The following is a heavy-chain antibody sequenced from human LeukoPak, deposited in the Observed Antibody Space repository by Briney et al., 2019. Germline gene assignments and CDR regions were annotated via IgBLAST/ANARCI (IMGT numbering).Heavy chain of an antibody. CDR1: GFTFSSYA. CDR3: AGEEDLRELRGGREFFQY. D-gene: IGHD3-10*01. V-gene: IGHV3-23*01. Sequence: PGGSLRLSCAASGFTFSSYAMSWVRQAPGQXXXXXXXXXXXGGSTYYADSVKGRFTISRDNSKNTVYLLMSSLRVEDTAVYYCAGEEDLRELRGGREFFQYWGQGTLVTVSS. CDR2: XXXXGGST. J-gene: IGHJ1*01.